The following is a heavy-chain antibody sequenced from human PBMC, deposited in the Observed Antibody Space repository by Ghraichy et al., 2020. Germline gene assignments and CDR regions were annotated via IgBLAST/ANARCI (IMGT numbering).Heavy chain of an antibody. V-gene: IGHV4-61*01. D-gene: IGHD4-23*01. CDR1: GGSVSSGTYY. Sequence: SETLSLTCTVSGGSVSSGTYYWSWIRRPPGKGLEWIGYIHYSGSTNNNPSLRSRVSISVDTSKNQLSLKMSSVAAADTAVYYCARTNYGGSQVHYYYMDVWGKGTTVTVSS. CDR2: IHYSGST. CDR3: ARTNYGGSQVHYYYMDV. J-gene: IGHJ6*03.